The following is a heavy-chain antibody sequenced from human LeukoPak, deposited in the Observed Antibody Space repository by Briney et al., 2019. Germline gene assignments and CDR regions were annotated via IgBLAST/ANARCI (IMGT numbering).Heavy chain of an antibody. V-gene: IGHV3-7*01. D-gene: IGHD3-10*01. CDR1: GFTFSGSS. CDR2: IKQDGSER. Sequence: PGGSLRLSCAASGFTFSGSSMSWVRQSPTKGLEWVANIKQDGSERYYVDSVKGRFTISRDNAKNSLSLQMNNLRVEDTAVYYCARAGSHWHYVYWGQGTVVTVSS. CDR3: ARAGSHWHYVY. J-gene: IGHJ4*02.